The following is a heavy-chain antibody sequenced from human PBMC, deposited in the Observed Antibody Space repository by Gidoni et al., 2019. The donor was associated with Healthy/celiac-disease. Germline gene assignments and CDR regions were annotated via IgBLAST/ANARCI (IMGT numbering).Heavy chain of an antibody. D-gene: IGHD3-22*01. Sequence: QVQLVESGGGVVQPGRSLRLSCAASGFTFSSYAMHWVRQAPGRGLEWVAVISYDGSNKYYADSVKGRFTISRDNSKNTLYLQMNSLRAEDTAVYYCARDRGFYYDSSGYLWGYYYYGMDVWGQGTTVTVSS. CDR1: GFTFSSYA. CDR3: ARDRGFYYDSSGYLWGYYYYGMDV. V-gene: IGHV3-30*04. J-gene: IGHJ6*02. CDR2: ISYDGSNK.